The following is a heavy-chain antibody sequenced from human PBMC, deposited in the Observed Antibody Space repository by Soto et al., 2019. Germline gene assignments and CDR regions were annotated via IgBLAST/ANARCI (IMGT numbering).Heavy chain of an antibody. CDR1: GGSISSGDYY. CDR3: ARAVRGSYYDY. Sequence: QVQLQESGPGLVKPSQTLSLTCTVSGGSISSGDYYWSWIRQPPGKGLEWIGYVFYSGTTSYNPSLKSRVTTSVDTSKNQFSLKLSSVTAADTAVYYCARAVRGSYYDYWGQGTLVTVSS. CDR2: VFYSGTT. J-gene: IGHJ4*02. V-gene: IGHV4-30-4*01. D-gene: IGHD1-26*01.